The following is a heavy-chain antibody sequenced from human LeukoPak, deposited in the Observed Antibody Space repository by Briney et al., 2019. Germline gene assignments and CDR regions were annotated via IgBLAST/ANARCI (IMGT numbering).Heavy chain of an antibody. Sequence: PSETLSLTCTVPGYSFNSVYYWAWIRQPPGKGLEWVGSIYNSGSTSYNPSLKSRVTLSLDTSKNQFSLRLTSVTAADTAVYYCARNISGLGLYSHHAYDPAGAFDIWGQGTMVTVSS. CDR1: GYSFNSVYY. CDR2: IYNSGST. V-gene: IGHV4-38-2*02. D-gene: IGHD1-20*01. J-gene: IGHJ3*02. CDR3: ARNISGLGLYSHHAYDPAGAFDI.